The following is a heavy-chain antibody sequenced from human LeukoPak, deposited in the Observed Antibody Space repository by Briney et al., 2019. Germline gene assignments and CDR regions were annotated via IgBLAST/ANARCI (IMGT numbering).Heavy chain of an antibody. CDR2: IYYNGST. D-gene: IGHD3-3*01. J-gene: IGHJ4*02. Sequence: SDPMSLTCTVSGGFISSSSYYWGWIRQPPGKGLEWIGSIYYNGSTYYNPSLQIRVTISVDTSKTPFSLTLSSVNAADTAVYYCARLTNYFFWSGYYRTCDHWGQGTLVTVSS. CDR1: GGFISSSSYY. V-gene: IGHV4-39*01. CDR3: ARLTNYFFWSGYYRTCDH.